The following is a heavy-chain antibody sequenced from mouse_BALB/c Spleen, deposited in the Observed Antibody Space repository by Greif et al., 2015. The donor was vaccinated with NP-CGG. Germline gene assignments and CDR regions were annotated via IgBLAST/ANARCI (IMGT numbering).Heavy chain of an antibody. CDR1: GFTFSNYW. Sequence: EVHLVESGGGLVQPGGSMKLSCVASGFTFSNYWMNWVRQSPEKGLEWVAEIRLKSNNYATHYAESVKGRFTILRDDSKSSVYLQMNNLRAEDTGIYYCTSVVRDFDYWGQGTTLTVSS. CDR2: IRLKSNNYAT. V-gene: IGHV6-6*02. D-gene: IGHD1-1*01. CDR3: TSVVRDFDY. J-gene: IGHJ2*01.